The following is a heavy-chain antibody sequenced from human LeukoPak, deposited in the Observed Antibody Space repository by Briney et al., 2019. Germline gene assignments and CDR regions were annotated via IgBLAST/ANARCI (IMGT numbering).Heavy chain of an antibody. Sequence: GRSLRLSCTASGFSISGHWQTWVRQTPGKGLEWVAHINADGSEKSYVGSVKGRFTIPKDSVENSVTLQMNSLRVEDTGVYYCGRGHYGLDVWGQGATVTVSS. V-gene: IGHV3-7*01. CDR2: INADGSEK. CDR3: GRGHYGLDV. CDR1: GFSISGHW. J-gene: IGHJ6*02.